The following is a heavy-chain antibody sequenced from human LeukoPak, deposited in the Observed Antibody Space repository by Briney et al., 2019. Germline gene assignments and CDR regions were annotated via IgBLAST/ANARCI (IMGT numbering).Heavy chain of an antibody. D-gene: IGHD6-19*01. CDR3: ARVIGVAGVPTQTD. CDR2: IKQDGSEK. Sequence: GGSLRLSCAASGSTFSSYWMSWVRQAPGKGLEWVANIKQDGSEKYYVDSVKGRFTISRDNAKNSLYLQMNSLRAEDTAVYYCARVIGVAGVPTQTDWGQGTLVTVSS. V-gene: IGHV3-7*04. J-gene: IGHJ4*02. CDR1: GSTFSSYW.